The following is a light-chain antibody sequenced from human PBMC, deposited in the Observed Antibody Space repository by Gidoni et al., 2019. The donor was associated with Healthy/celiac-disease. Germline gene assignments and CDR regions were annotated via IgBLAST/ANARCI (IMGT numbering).Light chain of an antibody. CDR2: DAS. CDR1: QSVSSY. CDR3: QKRSNWPLT. V-gene: IGKV3-11*01. Sequence: EIVLTQSPATLSLSPGERATLSCRASQSVSSYVAWYQQKPGQAPRLLIYDASNRATGIPARLSGSGSGTDVTLTISSLEPEDFAVYYCQKRSNWPLTFGGGTKVEIK. J-gene: IGKJ4*01.